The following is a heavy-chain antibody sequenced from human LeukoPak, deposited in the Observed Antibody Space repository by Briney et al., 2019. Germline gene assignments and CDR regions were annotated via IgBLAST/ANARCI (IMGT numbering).Heavy chain of an antibody. CDR2: INPNSGGT. Sequence: GASVKVSCKASXYTFTGYYMHWVRQAPGQGLEWMGWINPNSGGTNYAQKFQGRVTMTRDTSISTAYMELSRLRSDDTAVYYCARDALYDSSGYGLTGDFDYWGQGTLVTVSS. CDR1: XYTFTGYY. V-gene: IGHV1-2*02. D-gene: IGHD3-22*01. CDR3: ARDALYDSSGYGLTGDFDY. J-gene: IGHJ4*02.